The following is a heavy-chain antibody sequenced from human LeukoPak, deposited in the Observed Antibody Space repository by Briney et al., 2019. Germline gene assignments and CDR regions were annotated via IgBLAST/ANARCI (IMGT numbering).Heavy chain of an antibody. D-gene: IGHD2-2*01. J-gene: IGHJ4*02. CDR3: MRTYCSNISCFFFDY. V-gene: IGHV4-4*02. CDR2: IFHAGTT. Sequence: SGTLSLTCAVSGAPISSSNWWSWARQPPGKGLEWIGEIFHAGTTNYNPSLQSRVTISVDNSRNQFSLKLTSVTAADTAVYYCMRTYCSNISCFFFDYWGQGTLVTVSS. CDR1: GAPISSSNW.